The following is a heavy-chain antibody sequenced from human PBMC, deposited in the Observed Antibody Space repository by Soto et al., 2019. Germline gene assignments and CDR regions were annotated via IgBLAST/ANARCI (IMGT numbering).Heavy chain of an antibody. CDR2: ISGSGGST. CDR1: GFTFSSYA. Sequence: PGGSLRLSCAASGFTFSSYAMSWVRQAPGKGLEWVSAISGSGGSTYYADSVKGRFTISRDNSKNTLYLQMNSLRAEDTAVYYCAKDLVFGVVIAQNDYWGQGTLVTVSS. V-gene: IGHV3-23*01. CDR3: AKDLVFGVVIAQNDY. D-gene: IGHD3-3*01. J-gene: IGHJ4*02.